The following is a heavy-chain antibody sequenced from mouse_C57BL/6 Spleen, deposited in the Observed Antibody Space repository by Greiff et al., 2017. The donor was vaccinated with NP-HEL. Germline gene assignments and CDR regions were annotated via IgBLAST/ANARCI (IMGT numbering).Heavy chain of an antibody. CDR3: ASPLYYYGSAWFAY. J-gene: IGHJ3*01. V-gene: IGHV5-17*01. D-gene: IGHD1-1*01. CDR2: ISSGSSTI. Sequence: DVQLVESGGGLVKPGGSLKLSCAASGFTFSDYGMHWVRQAPEKGLEWVAYISSGSSTIYYADTVKGRFTISRDNAKKTLFLQMTSLRSEETAMYYCASPLYYYGSAWFAYWGQGTLVTVSA. CDR1: GFTFSDYG.